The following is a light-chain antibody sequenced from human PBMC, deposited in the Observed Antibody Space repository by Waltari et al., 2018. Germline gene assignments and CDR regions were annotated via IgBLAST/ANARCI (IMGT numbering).Light chain of an antibody. CDR2: KAS. V-gene: IGKV1-5*03. Sequence: SVGDRVTITCRASQSISEYLAWYQQKPGKAPKLLIYKASSLESGVPSRFSGSGSGTEFTLTISSLQPDDFATYYCQQYNTYSGTFGRGTTVDVK. CDR3: QQYNTYSGT. CDR1: QSISEY. J-gene: IGKJ1*01.